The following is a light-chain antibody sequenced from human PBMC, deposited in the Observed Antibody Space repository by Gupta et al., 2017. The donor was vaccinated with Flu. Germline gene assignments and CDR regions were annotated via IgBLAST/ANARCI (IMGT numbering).Light chain of an antibody. CDR3: QEWDGSAVV. J-gene: IGLJ2*01. CDR2: KDT. V-gene: IGLV3-1*01. Sequence: SYEMSQPPSVSVSPGQTASIPCAGDGLGDKFTSWYQQRAAQSPVLIIYKDTQRPAGIRARFSSSNSGNTATMTIRGTEAMDEDDYYCQEWDGSAVVFGGGTKLTVL. CDR1: GLGDKF.